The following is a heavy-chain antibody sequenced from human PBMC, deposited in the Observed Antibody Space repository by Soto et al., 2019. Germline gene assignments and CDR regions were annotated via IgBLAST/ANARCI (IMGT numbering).Heavy chain of an antibody. Sequence: QITLKESGPALVEPTQTLTLTCDFTGFSLSTSGVGVGWIRQPPGKALEWLAFIYWDDDKRYSLSLRTRLTVIKDTSINQVVLIMTNTDPMDTGTYYCAYRQEYRGSWDSGWFDPWGQGTRVTVSS. CDR2: IYWDDDK. V-gene: IGHV2-5*02. CDR1: GFSLSTSGVG. D-gene: IGHD6-13*01. J-gene: IGHJ5*02. CDR3: AYRQEYRGSWDSGWFDP.